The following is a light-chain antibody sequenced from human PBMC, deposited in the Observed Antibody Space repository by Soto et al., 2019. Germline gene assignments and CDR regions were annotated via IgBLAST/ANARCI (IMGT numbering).Light chain of an antibody. J-gene: IGKJ5*01. Sequence: DIQMTQSPSTLSASVGDRVTITCRASQSISSWLAWYQQKPGKAPKVLIYKASSLQSGVPSRFSGSGSGTEFTLTISSLQPDDFATYYCQQYNNYPLTFGQGTRLEIK. V-gene: IGKV1-5*03. CDR1: QSISSW. CDR2: KAS. CDR3: QQYNNYPLT.